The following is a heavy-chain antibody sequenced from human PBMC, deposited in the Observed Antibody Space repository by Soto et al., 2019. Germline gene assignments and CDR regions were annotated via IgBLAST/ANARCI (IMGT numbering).Heavy chain of an antibody. D-gene: IGHD2-21*02. CDR3: AKGDCGGNCYSFDAFDI. CDR1: GFTFSSYG. V-gene: IGHV3-30*18. CDR2: ISYDGSNK. Sequence: QVQLVESGGGVVQPGRSLRLSCAASGFTFSSYGMHWVRQAPGKGLEWVAVISYDGSNKYYADSVKGRFTISRDNSKNGLYLQMNSLRAEDTAVYYCAKGDCGGNCYSFDAFDIWGQGTMVTVSS. J-gene: IGHJ3*02.